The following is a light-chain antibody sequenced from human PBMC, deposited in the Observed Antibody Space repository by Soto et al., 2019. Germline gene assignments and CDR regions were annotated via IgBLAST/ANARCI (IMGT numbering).Light chain of an antibody. Sequence: QSVLTQPPSVSGAPGQTITMSCTGRGSNVGASYDVHWYQVLPGAGPRLLIYKNNNRPSGVPDRFSGSKSGTSASLAITGLRAEDEADYYCQSYDNILSGPLFGGGTQLTVL. V-gene: IGLV1-40*01. CDR3: QSYDNILSGPL. CDR2: KNN. J-gene: IGLJ3*02. CDR1: GSNVGASYD.